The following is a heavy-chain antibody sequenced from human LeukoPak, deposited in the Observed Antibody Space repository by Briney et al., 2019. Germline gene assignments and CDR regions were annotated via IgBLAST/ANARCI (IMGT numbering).Heavy chain of an antibody. CDR2: IKSKTDGGTT. Sequence: GGSLRLSCAGSGFIFSNAWMSWVRQVPGKGLEWVGRIKSKTDGGTTDYAAPVKGRFTISRDDSKNTLYLQMNSLKTEDTAVYYCTTKRLGIYCDYWGQGTLVTVSS. V-gene: IGHV3-15*01. D-gene: IGHD3-10*01. J-gene: IGHJ4*02. CDR1: GFIFSNAW. CDR3: TTKRLGIYCDY.